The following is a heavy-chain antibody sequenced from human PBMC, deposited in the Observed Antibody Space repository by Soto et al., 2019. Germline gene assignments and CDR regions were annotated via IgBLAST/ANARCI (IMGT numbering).Heavy chain of an antibody. D-gene: IGHD3-3*01. Sequence: GASVKVSCKASGYTFTSYGISWVRQAPGQGLEWMGWISAYNGNTNYAQKLQGRVTMTTDTSTSTAYMELRSLRSDDTAVYYCAREYYDFWRGYLYFDYWGQGTLVTVSS. CDR3: AREYYDFWRGYLYFDY. CDR2: ISAYNGNT. CDR1: GYTFTSYG. V-gene: IGHV1-18*01. J-gene: IGHJ4*02.